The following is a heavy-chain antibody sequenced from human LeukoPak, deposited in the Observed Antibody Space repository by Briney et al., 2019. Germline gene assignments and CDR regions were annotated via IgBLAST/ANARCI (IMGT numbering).Heavy chain of an antibody. CDR1: GFIFSIYG. D-gene: IGHD3-22*01. CDR2: ISYDGRNQ. J-gene: IGHJ4*02. Sequence: PGGSLRLSCAASGFIFSIYGMHWVRQAPGKGLEWVAVISYDGRNQFSADSVKGRVTISRDNSKNTLYLQMNSLRAEDTAVYYCAKGGYYDIRGASLVEYWGQGALVTVSS. CDR3: AKGGYYDIRGASLVEY. V-gene: IGHV3-30*18.